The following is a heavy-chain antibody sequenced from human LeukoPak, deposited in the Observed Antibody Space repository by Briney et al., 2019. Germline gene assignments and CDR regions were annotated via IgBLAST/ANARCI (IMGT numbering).Heavy chain of an antibody. D-gene: IGHD3-22*01. CDR2: IYYSGST. CDR1: GGSISSSSYY. V-gene: IGHV4-39*07. CDR3: ARAHYYDPQYFDY. J-gene: IGHJ4*02. Sequence: SETLSLTCTVSGGSISSSSYYWGWIRQPPGKGLKWIGSIYYSGSTYYNPSLKSRVTISVDTSKNQFSLKLSSVTAAGTAVYYCARAHYYDPQYFDYWGQGTLVTVSS.